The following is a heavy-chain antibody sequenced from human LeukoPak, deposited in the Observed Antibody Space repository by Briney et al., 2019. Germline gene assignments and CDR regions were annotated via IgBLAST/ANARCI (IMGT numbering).Heavy chain of an antibody. CDR1: GFTFSSYS. V-gene: IGHV3-21*01. J-gene: IGHJ4*02. D-gene: IGHD1-26*01. Sequence: PGGSLILSCAASGFTFSSYSMNWVRQAPGKGLEWVSSISSSSSYIYYADSVKGRFTISRDNAKNSLYLQMNSLRDEDTAVYYCARDPFTTKWELTVWYYFDYWGQGTQVTVSS. CDR3: ARDPFTTKWELTVWYYFDY. CDR2: ISSSSSYI.